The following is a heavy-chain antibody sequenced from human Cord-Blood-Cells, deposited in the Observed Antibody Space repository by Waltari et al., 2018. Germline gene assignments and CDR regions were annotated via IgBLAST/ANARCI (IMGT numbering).Heavy chain of an antibody. J-gene: IGHJ4*02. CDR2: IYYSGST. CDR3: ARRLATIFGVVIGFDY. CDR1: GGSLSSSSYY. D-gene: IGHD3-3*01. V-gene: IGHV4-39*01. Sequence: QLQLQESGPGLVKPSETLSTTCTVPGGSLSSSSYYWGWIRQPPGKGLEWIGSIYYSGSTYYNPSLKSRVTISVDTSKNQFSLKLSSVTAADTAVYYCARRLATIFGVVIGFDYWGQGTLVTVSS.